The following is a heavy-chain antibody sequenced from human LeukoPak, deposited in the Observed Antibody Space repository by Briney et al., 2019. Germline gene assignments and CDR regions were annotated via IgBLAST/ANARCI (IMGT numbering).Heavy chain of an antibody. V-gene: IGHV1-3*03. CDR3: ARERGGYCSGGSCPNWFDP. CDR2: INAGNGKT. CDR1: GYTFTSYA. J-gene: IGHJ5*02. D-gene: IGHD2-15*01. Sequence: GASVKVSCKASGYTFTSYAMHWVRQAPGQRREWMGWINAGNGKTKYSQEFQGRVTITRDTSASTAYMELRSLRSEDMAVYYCARERGGYCSGGSCPNWFDPWGQGTLVTVSS.